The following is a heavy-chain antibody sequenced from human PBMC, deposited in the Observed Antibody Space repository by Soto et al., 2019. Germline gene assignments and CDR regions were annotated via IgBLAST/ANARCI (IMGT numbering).Heavy chain of an antibody. CDR3: ARDLSGQFDY. J-gene: IGHJ4*02. Sequence: VQLVESGGGLVQPGGSLRLSCAASGFTFSGNWMHWVRQAPGKGLVWVSRINEDGSTTTYADSVKGRFTISRDNAENTLYLQMNSLRADDTAVYYCARDLSGQFDYWGQGTLVTVSS. CDR1: GFTFSGNW. CDR2: INEDGSTT. V-gene: IGHV3-74*03.